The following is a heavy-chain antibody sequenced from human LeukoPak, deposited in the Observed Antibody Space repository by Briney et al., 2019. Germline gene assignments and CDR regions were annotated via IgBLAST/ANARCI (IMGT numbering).Heavy chain of an antibody. J-gene: IGHJ4*02. Sequence: SETLSLTCTVSGGSINNYYWSWIRQPPGKGLEWIGYIDNSGSTNYNPSLKSRVTISVDTSKNHFSLKLRSVTAADTAVYYCARTLGGFTFNFDYWGQGTLVTVSS. CDR2: IDNSGST. CDR1: GGSINNYY. V-gene: IGHV4-59*01. CDR3: ARTLGGFTFNFDY. D-gene: IGHD3-16*01.